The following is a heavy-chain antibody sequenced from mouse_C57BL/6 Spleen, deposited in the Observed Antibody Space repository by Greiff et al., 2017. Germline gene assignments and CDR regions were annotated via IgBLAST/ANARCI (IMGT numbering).Heavy chain of an antibody. CDR2: IDPNSGGT. J-gene: IGHJ2*01. CDR3: AREGFGYSKPYYFGY. D-gene: IGHD2-5*01. V-gene: IGHV1-72*01. Sequence: VHVKQPGAELVKPGASVKLSCKASGYTFTSYWMHWVKQRPGRGLEWIGRIDPNSGGTKYNEKFKSKATLTVDKPSSTAYMQLSSLTSEASAVDYCAREGFGYSKPYYFGYWGQGTTLTVSS. CDR1: GYTFTSYW.